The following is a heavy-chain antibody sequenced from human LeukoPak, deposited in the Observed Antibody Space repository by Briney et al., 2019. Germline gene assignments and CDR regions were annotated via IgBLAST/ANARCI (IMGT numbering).Heavy chain of an antibody. Sequence: GGSLRLSCAASGFTFSSYGMHWVRQAPGKGLEWVAVISYDGSNKYYADSVKGRFTIPRDNAKNSLYLQMNSLRAEDTAVYYCTRDGRVAYEMDVWGQGTTVTVSS. D-gene: IGHD2-15*01. V-gene: IGHV3-30*03. CDR1: GFTFSSYG. J-gene: IGHJ6*02. CDR3: TRDGRVAYEMDV. CDR2: ISYDGSNK.